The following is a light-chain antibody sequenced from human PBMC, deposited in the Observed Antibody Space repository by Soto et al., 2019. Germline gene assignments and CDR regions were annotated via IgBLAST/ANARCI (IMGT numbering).Light chain of an antibody. CDR3: QHYDSSPPT. CDR2: GAS. J-gene: IGKJ1*01. Sequence: IVLTQSPGTLSLSPGERATLSCRASQSVYSNYLAWYQQKPGQAPRLLIYGASSRATGIPDRFSGSGSGTDFTLTISRLEPEDFAVFFCQHYDSSPPTFGQGTKVEIK. CDR1: QSVYSNY. V-gene: IGKV3-20*01.